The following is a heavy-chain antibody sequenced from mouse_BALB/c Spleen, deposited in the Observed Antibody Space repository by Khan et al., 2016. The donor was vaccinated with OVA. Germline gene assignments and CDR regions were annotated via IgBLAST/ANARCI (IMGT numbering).Heavy chain of an antibody. CDR1: GYSITSDYA. CDR3: ARRAYYANWYFDV. D-gene: IGHD1-1*02. CDR2: ISYSGST. V-gene: IGHV3-2*02. Sequence: EVELVESGPGLVKPSQSLSLTCTVTGYSITSDYAWNWIRQFPGNKLEWMGYISYSGSTSYNPSLKSRISITRDTSKNQFFLQLNSVTTGDTATYYCARRAYYANWYFDVWGEGTTVTVSS. J-gene: IGHJ1*01.